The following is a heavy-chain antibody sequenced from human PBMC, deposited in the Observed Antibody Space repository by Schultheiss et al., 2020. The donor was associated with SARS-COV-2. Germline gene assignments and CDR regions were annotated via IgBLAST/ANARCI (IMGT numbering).Heavy chain of an antibody. J-gene: IGHJ6*03. D-gene: IGHD3-9*01. V-gene: IGHV3-73*01. CDR3: TTWVRYDILTGYSSYYMDV. CDR2: IRSKANSYAT. CDR1: GFTFSGSA. Sequence: GGSLRLSCAASGFTFSGSAMHWVRQASGKGLEWVGRIRSKANSYATAYAASVKGRFTISRDDSKNTLYLQMNSLKTEDTAVYYCTTWVRYDILTGYSSYYMDVWGKGTTVTVSS.